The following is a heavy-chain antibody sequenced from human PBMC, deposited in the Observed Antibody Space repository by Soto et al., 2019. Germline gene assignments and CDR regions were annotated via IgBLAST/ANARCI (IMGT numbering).Heavy chain of an antibody. CDR1: GFTFSSYA. Sequence: EVQLLESGGGLVKPGGSLRLSCAASGFTFSSYAMSWVRQAPGKGLEWVSAIRWNSGSIGYADSVKGRFTISRDNAKYTLYLQMNSLMADDTAFYHCAEDISGGYNASSDTGPIDYWGQGTLVTVSS. J-gene: IGHJ4*02. CDR3: AEDISGGYNASSDTGPIDY. V-gene: IGHV3-9*01. CDR2: IRWNSGSI. D-gene: IGHD3-22*01.